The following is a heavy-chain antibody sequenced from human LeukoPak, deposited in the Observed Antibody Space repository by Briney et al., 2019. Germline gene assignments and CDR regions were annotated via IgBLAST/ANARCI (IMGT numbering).Heavy chain of an antibody. CDR3: ARIAGEDYYYFRDV. V-gene: IGHV4-59*04. D-gene: IGHD7-27*01. CDR1: GGPISSYY. CDR2: IYYSGST. J-gene: IGHJ6*03. Sequence: SETLSLTCTVSGGPISSYYWSWIRQPPRKGLEWIGYIYYSGSTYYNPSLKSRVTISVDTSKNQCSLKLSSVTAADTAVYYCARIAGEDYYYFRDVWGKGTTVTISS.